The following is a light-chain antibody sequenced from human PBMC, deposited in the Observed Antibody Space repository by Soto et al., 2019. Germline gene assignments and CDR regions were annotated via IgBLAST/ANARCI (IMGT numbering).Light chain of an antibody. Sequence: DIQMTQSPSSLSASVGDSVTITCRASQDISSYLNWYQQKPGKAPKLLIYAASTLHSGVPSRFSGSESGPDFTLTISSLQPADFATYYCQQSYSTLFTFGPGTKVDFK. J-gene: IGKJ3*01. V-gene: IGKV1-39*01. CDR1: QDISSY. CDR2: AAS. CDR3: QQSYSTLFT.